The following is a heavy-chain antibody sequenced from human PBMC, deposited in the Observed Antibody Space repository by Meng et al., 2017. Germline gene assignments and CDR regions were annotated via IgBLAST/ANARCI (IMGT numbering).Heavy chain of an antibody. J-gene: IGHJ4*02. D-gene: IGHD5-12*01. CDR1: GYTFTGDY. CDR2: INPNGGGT. Sequence: QVKVVQSGGEVTKPGAYGTGSCEACGYTFTGDYMHWVRQAPGPELEWMGRINPNGGGTNYAQKFQGRVTMTRDTSISTAYMELSRLISDDTAVYYCARDSATGDFWGQGTLVTVSS. CDR3: ARDSATGDF. V-gene: IGHV1-2*06.